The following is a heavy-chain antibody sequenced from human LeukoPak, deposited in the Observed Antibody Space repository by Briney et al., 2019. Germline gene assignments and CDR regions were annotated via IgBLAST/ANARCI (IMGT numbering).Heavy chain of an antibody. CDR1: GFTFSSYN. Sequence: PGGSLRLSCAASGFTFSSYNMNWVRQAPGKGLEWVAVISYDGSNNYCADSVKGRFTISRDNSKNTLYLQMNSLRDEDTAVYYCARDRSRRYTTDYWGQGTLVTVSS. V-gene: IGHV3-30-3*01. CDR3: ARDRSRRYTTDY. D-gene: IGHD1-14*01. CDR2: ISYDGSNN. J-gene: IGHJ4*02.